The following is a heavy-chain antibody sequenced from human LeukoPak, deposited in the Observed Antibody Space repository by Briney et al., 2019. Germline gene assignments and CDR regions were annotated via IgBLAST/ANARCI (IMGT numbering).Heavy chain of an antibody. CDR1: GFTFRSHG. CDR2: IYSGGST. Sequence: GGSLRLSCAASGFTFRSHGMNWVRQAPGKGLEWVSVIYSGGSTYYADSVKGRFTISRDNSKNTLYLQMNSLRAEDTAVYYCARAVRGLIRYWGQGTLVTVSS. J-gene: IGHJ4*02. CDR3: ARAVRGLIRY. D-gene: IGHD3-10*01. V-gene: IGHV3-66*01.